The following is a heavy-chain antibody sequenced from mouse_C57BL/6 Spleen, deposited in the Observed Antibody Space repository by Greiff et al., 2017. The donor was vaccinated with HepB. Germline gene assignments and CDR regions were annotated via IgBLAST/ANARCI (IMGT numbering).Heavy chain of an antibody. CDR2: IDPKDGET. CDR3: ARRYYCSSYTSYWYFDV. J-gene: IGHJ1*03. CDR1: GFNIKDYY. V-gene: IGHV14-2*01. Sequence: VQVQQSGAELVKPGGSVKLSCTASGFNIKDYYMHWVKQRTEQGLEWIGRIDPKDGETKYASKVQGKASITADTSTNTAYLQLSSLTSEDTAVYYCARRYYCSSYTSYWYFDVWGTGTTVTVSS. D-gene: IGHD1-1*01.